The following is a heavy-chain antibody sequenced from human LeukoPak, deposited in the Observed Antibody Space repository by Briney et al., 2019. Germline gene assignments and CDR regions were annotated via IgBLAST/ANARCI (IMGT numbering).Heavy chain of an antibody. CDR1: GYTFTIYA. CDR2: INTNTGNP. J-gene: IGHJ6*02. D-gene: IGHD1-26*01. CDR3: ARAYYSVEYYYYGMDV. V-gene: IGHV7-4-1*02. Sequence: ASVKVSCKASGYTFTIYAMNWVRQAPGQGLVWMGWINTNTGNPTYAQGFTGRFVFSLDTSVSTAYLQISSLKAEDTAVYYCARAYYSVEYYYYGMDVWGQGTTVTVSS.